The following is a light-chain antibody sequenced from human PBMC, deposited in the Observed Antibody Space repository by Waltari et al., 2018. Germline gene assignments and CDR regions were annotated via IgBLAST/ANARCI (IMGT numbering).Light chain of an antibody. CDR2: RSD. CDR3: ASWDDSLNGHWV. CDR1: ASTIGGNL. Sequence: QSVLPQPPSASGTPGQRVTISCSGSASTIGGNLVTWYQRLPAPAPTLLTQPPPGKAPELLIYRSDQRPSGVPDRFSASKTGTSASLAISGLQSEDEADYFCASWDDSLNGHWVFGGGTKVTVL. J-gene: IGLJ3*02. V-gene: IGLV1-44*01.